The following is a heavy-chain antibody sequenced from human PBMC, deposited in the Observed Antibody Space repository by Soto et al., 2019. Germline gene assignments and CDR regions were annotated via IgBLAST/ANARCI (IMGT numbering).Heavy chain of an antibody. CDR3: ARYSIAARSFDY. CDR1: GYTFTGYY. Sequence: ASVKVSCKASGYTFTGYYMHWVRQAPGQGLEWMGWINPNSGGTNYAQKFQGRVTMTRDTSISTAYMELSRLRSDDTAVYYCARYSIAARSFDYCGQGPLVTVSS. V-gene: IGHV1-2*02. CDR2: INPNSGGT. D-gene: IGHD6-6*01. J-gene: IGHJ4*02.